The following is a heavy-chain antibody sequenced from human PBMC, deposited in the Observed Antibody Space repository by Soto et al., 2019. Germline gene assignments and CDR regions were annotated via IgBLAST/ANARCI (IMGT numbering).Heavy chain of an antibody. J-gene: IGHJ4*02. CDR3: SRGILV. CDR1: GGSINSGGYC. CDR2: ISYGGST. Sequence: QVQLQESGPGLVKPSQTLSLTCTVSGGSINSGGYCWSWIRQHPGKGLDWIGCISYGGSTSYNPSRKSPVPISVDTSNHQLSLKLTSVTAADTAAYYCSRGILVWGQGALITVSS. D-gene: IGHD5-18*01. V-gene: IGHV4-31*01.